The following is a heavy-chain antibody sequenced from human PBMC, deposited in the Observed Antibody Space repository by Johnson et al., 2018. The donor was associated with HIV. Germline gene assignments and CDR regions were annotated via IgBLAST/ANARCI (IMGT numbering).Heavy chain of an antibody. V-gene: IGHV3-66*02. CDR3: ARDTKVPRYNWNDGAFDI. J-gene: IGHJ3*02. CDR2: IYSGGST. CDR1: GFTVSSNY. D-gene: IGHD1-1*01. Sequence: VQVVESGGGLVQPGGSLRLSCAASGFTVSSNYMSWVRQAPGKGLEWVSFIYSGGSTYYADSVKGRLTISRDNSKNTLYLQMNSLRAEDTALYYCARDTKVPRYNWNDGAFDIWGQGTMVTVSS.